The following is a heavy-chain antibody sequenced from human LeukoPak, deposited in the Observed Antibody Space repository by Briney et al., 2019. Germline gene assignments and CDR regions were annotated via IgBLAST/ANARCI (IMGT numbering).Heavy chain of an antibody. Sequence: SETLSLTCAVYGGSFSGYYWSWIRQPPGKGLEWIGEINHSGSTNYNPSLKSRVTISVDTPKNQFSLKLNSVTPEDTAVYYCARHGVGSQTGDAFDIWGQGTMVTVSS. V-gene: IGHV4-34*01. CDR1: GGSFSGYY. CDR2: INHSGST. D-gene: IGHD2-8*01. CDR3: ARHGVGSQTGDAFDI. J-gene: IGHJ3*02.